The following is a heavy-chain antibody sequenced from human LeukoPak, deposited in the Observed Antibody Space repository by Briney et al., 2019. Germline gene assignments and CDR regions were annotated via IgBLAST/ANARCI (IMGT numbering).Heavy chain of an antibody. D-gene: IGHD2-2*02. CDR1: GFTFSSYA. J-gene: IGHJ4*02. CDR3: ARVIYQLRYLGGSWDY. V-gene: IGHV3-30-3*01. Sequence: GRSLRLSCAASGFTFSSYAMHWVRQAPGKGLEWVAVISYDGSNKYYADSVKGRFTISRDNSKNTLYLQMNSLRAEDTAVYYCARVIYQLRYLGGSWDYWGQGTLVTVSS. CDR2: ISYDGSNK.